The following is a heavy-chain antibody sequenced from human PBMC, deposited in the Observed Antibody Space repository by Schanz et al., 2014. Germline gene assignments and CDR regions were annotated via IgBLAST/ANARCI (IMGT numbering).Heavy chain of an antibody. V-gene: IGHV3-NL1*01. Sequence: QGQLVESGGGVVQPGKSLRLSCATSGFIFRSFGIHWVRQAPGKGLEWVSALSEGGGGTHYADSVRGWFTISSDSSKNTLYLQMNTLRAEDTAVYYCAKDGPGGSGSYSADGGMDVWGQGTTVTVSS. D-gene: IGHD3-10*01. J-gene: IGHJ6*02. CDR2: LSEGGGGT. CDR1: GFIFRSFG. CDR3: AKDGPGGSGSYSADGGMDV.